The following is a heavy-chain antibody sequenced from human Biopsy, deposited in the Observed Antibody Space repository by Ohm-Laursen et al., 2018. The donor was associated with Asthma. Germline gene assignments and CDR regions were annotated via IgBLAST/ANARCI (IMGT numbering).Heavy chain of an antibody. CDR3: ARAYGGSFFSGSFDI. CDR1: GFTVSTNG. CDR2: IYSGGGT. V-gene: IGHV3-53*01. D-gene: IGHD4-23*01. J-gene: IGHJ3*02. Sequence: SLRLSCAASGFTVSTNGMSWVRQPPGTGLERVSVIYSGGGTYYADSVQGRVTISRANSKNTLSLQMNSLRAEDTAVYYCARAYGGSFFSGSFDIWGQGTMVTVSS.